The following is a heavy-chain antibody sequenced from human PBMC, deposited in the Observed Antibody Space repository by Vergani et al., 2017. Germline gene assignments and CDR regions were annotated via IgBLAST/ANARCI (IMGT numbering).Heavy chain of an antibody. J-gene: IGHJ5*02. D-gene: IGHD3-3*01. CDR2: ISGSGGST. V-gene: IGHV3-23*04. CDR3: AKSEDDLINWFDP. Sequence: EVQLVESGGGLVKPGGSLRLSCAASGFTFSDYYMSWIRQAPGKGLEWVSAISGSGGSTYYADSVKGRFTISRDNSKNTLYLQMNSLRAEDTAVYYCAKSEDDLINWFDPWGQGTLVTVSS. CDR1: GFTFSDYY.